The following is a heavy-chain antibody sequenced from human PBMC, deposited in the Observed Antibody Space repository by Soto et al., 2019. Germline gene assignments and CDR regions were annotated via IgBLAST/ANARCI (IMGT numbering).Heavy chain of an antibody. CDR2: INPTSGGT. J-gene: IGHJ6*02. CDR3: ARGTGDSGLDV. CDR1: GYTFTSSY. V-gene: IGHV1-46*01. D-gene: IGHD2-21*02. Sequence: ASVKVSCKASGYTFTSSYIHWVRQAPGQGPEWMGIINPTSGGTSYAQNLQGRVTMTRDTSTRTVYMELNSLRSDDTAVYYCARGTGDSGLDVLGQGTTVTVSS.